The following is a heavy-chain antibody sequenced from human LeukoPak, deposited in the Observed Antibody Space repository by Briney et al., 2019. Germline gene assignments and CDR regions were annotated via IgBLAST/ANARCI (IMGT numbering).Heavy chain of an antibody. CDR2: IYTSGST. Sequence: TSETLSLTCTVSGYSISSGYYWSWIRQPAGKGLEWIGRIYTSGSTNYNPSLKSRVTISVDTSKNQFSLKLSSVTAADTAVYYCARETLGATTGGLDYWGQGTLVTVSS. V-gene: IGHV4-61*02. D-gene: IGHD1-26*01. CDR1: GYSISSGYY. J-gene: IGHJ4*02. CDR3: ARETLGATTGGLDY.